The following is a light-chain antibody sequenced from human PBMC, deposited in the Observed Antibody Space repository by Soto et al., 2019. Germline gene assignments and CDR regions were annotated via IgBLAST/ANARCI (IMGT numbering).Light chain of an antibody. CDR2: ENN. CDR1: SSNVGINY. Sequence: QSVLTQPPSVSAAPGQKVTISCSGSSSNVGINYVSWYQQVPGTAPKLLIYENNKRPSRIPDRFSGSRSGTSATLGITGLQTGDEADYYCGAWDSSLSVWVFGGGTKVTVL. CDR3: GAWDSSLSVWV. V-gene: IGLV1-51*02. J-gene: IGLJ3*02.